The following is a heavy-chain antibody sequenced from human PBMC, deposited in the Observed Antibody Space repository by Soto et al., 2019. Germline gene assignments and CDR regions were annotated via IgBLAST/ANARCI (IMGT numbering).Heavy chain of an antibody. CDR2: ISGSGGST. V-gene: IGHV3-23*01. Sequence: EVQLLESGGGLVQPGGSLRLSCEASGFPFSGYAMSWFRQAPGKGLEWVSAISGSGGSTYYADSVKGRFTISRDNSKNTLYQQMNSLRAEDTDVYYCAKLYSSGWPYKVGYFDYWGQGTLVTVSS. J-gene: IGHJ4*02. CDR1: GFPFSGYA. D-gene: IGHD6-19*01. CDR3: AKLYSSGWPYKVGYFDY.